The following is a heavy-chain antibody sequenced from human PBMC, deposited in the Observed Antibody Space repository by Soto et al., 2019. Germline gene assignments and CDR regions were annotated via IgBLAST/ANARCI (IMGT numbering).Heavy chain of an antibody. D-gene: IGHD6-19*01. CDR1: GYSFTSYW. V-gene: IGHV5-10-1*01. Sequence: PGESLKISCKGSGYSFTSYWISWVRQMPGKGLEWMGRIDPSDSYTNYSPSFQGHVTISADKSISTAYLQWSSLKASDTAMYYCARHVAVAPLSGGYYGMDVWGQGTTVTVS. J-gene: IGHJ6*02. CDR3: ARHVAVAPLSGGYYGMDV. CDR2: IDPSDSYT.